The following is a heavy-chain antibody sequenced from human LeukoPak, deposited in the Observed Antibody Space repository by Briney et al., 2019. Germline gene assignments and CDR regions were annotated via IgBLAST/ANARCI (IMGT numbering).Heavy chain of an antibody. V-gene: IGHV3-15*01. J-gene: IGHJ4*02. Sequence: PGGSLRLSCAASGFTFSSYTMNWVRQAPGKGLEWVGRIKTNTDGGTTDYAAPVKDRFTISRDDSKNTLYLQMNSLRTEDTAVYYCTSTLGYWGQGTLVTVSS. CDR1: GFTFSSYT. CDR2: IKTNTDGGTT. D-gene: IGHD3-16*01. CDR3: TSTLGY.